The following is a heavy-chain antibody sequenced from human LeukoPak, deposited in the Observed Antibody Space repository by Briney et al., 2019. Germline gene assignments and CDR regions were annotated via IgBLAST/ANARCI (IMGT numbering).Heavy chain of an antibody. CDR2: INPNSGGT. CDR1: GYTFTGYY. CDR3: AREYYDILTGYTDAFDI. D-gene: IGHD3-9*01. V-gene: IGHV1-2*02. Sequence: ASVKVSCKASGYTFTGYYMHWVRQAPGQGLEWMGWINPNSGGTNYAQKFQGRVTMTRDTSISTAYMERSRLRSEDTAVYYCAREYYDILTGYTDAFDIWGPGTMVTVSS. J-gene: IGHJ3*02.